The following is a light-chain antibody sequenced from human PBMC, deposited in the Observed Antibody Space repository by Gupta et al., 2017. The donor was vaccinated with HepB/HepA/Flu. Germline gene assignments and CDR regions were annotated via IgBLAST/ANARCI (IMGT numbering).Light chain of an antibody. Sequence: QLVLTQPRPDSASLRASLKLTCTLSSRHSSYAIAWHPQQPEKGPRYLLKLNRDGSHSKGDGIPYRFSGSSSGAERYLTISSLQSEDEADYYCQTWVTGIWVFGGGTKLTVL. CDR2: LNRDGSH. CDR3: QTWVTGIWV. CDR1: SRHSSYA. V-gene: IGLV4-69*01. J-gene: IGLJ3*02.